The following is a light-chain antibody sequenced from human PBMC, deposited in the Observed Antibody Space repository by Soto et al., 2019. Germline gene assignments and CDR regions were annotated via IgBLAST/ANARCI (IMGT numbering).Light chain of an antibody. CDR1: QSVSSN. J-gene: IGKJ1*01. CDR2: GAF. CDR3: QQYNNWPWT. Sequence: EIVMTQSPATPSVSPGERATLSCRASQSVSSNLAWYQQKPGQAPRILIYGAFTTAPGITARFSGSGSGTEFTLTISRLQSEDFAVYYGQQYNNWPWTFGQGTKVEIK. V-gene: IGKV3-15*01.